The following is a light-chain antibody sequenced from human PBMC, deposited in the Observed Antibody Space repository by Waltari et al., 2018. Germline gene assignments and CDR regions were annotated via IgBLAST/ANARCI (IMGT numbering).Light chain of an antibody. Sequence: DNQINQSPFSLSAFVGDRGTITCQASQDISNYLNWYQQKPGKAPKLLIYDASNLETGVPSRFSGSGSGTDFTFTISSLQPEDIATYYCQQYDNPPYSFGQGTKLEIK. CDR3: QQYDNPPYS. J-gene: IGKJ2*03. CDR2: DAS. V-gene: IGKV1-33*01. CDR1: QDISNY.